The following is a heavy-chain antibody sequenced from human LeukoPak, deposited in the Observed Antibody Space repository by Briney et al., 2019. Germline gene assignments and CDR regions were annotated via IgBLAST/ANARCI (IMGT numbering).Heavy chain of an antibody. V-gene: IGHV4-39*07. CDR1: GGSISSSSYY. CDR2: IYYSGST. J-gene: IGHJ3*02. D-gene: IGHD6-19*01. Sequence: SETLSLTCTVSGGSISSSSYYWGWIRQPPGKGLEWIGSIYYSGSTYYNPSLKSRVTISVDTSKNQFSLKLSSVTAADTAVYYCASQSSGGEAFDIWGQGTMVTVSS. CDR3: ASQSSGGEAFDI.